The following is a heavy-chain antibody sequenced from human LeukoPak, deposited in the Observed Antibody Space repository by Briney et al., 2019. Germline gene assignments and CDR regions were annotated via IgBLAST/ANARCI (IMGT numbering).Heavy chain of an antibody. J-gene: IGHJ4*02. V-gene: IGHV4-61*02. CDR2: IYTSGST. CDR1: GGSISSVSYY. CDR3: ATRGY. Sequence: SQTLSRTCTVSGGSISSVSYYWRWIRQPAGKGLEWIGRIYTSGSTNYNPSLKSRVTISVDTSKNQFSLKLSSVTAADTAVYYCATRGYWGQGTLVTVSS.